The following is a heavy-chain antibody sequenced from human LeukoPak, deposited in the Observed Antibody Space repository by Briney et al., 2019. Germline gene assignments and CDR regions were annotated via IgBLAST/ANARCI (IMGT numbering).Heavy chain of an antibody. CDR1: GYTFTSYG. D-gene: IGHD3-22*01. J-gene: IGHJ4*02. Sequence: GSVKVSCKASGYTFTSYGISWVRQAPGQGLEWMGWISAYNGNTNYAQRLQGRVTMTTDTSTSTAYMELRSLRSDDTAVYYCARDYPPYYYDSSRVRPFDYWGQGTLVTVSS. CDR3: ARDYPPYYYDSSRVRPFDY. CDR2: ISAYNGNT. V-gene: IGHV1-18*01.